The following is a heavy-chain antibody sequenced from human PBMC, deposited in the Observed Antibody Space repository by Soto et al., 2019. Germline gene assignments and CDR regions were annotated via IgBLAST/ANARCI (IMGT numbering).Heavy chain of an antibody. CDR2: ISDSGGSA. V-gene: IGHV3-23*01. CDR1: GFTFSSYA. CDR3: AKDGCSRTSCYHFDY. D-gene: IGHD2-2*01. Sequence: PGGSLRLSCTASGFTFSSYALSWVRLAPGKGLEWVSAISDSGGSAYYADSVKGRFTMSRDNSKNTLYLQMSGLRAEDTAVYYCAKDGCSRTSCYHFDYWGQGXVVTVSS. J-gene: IGHJ4*02.